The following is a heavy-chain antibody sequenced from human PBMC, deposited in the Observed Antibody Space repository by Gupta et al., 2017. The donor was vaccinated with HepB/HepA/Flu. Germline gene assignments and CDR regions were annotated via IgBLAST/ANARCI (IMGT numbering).Heavy chain of an antibody. J-gene: IGHJ3*02. CDR3: AKGYSSRNWGSYDI. Sequence: DSVKGRFTISRDNSKSTLYLQMNSLRAEDTAVYYCAKGYSSRNWGSYDIWCQGTMVTVSS. D-gene: IGHD3-22*01. V-gene: IGHV3-23*01.